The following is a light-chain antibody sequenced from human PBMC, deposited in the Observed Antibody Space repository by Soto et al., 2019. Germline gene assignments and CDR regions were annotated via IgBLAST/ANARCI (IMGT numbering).Light chain of an antibody. Sequence: EIVLTQSPATLSVSPGERATLSCRASQSVSSSLAWYQQKPGQAPRLLIYGASTRATGIPARFSGSGSGTEYTLTISSLQSEDFAVYYCQQYNKRPPWTFGQGTKVEIK. J-gene: IGKJ1*01. CDR1: QSVSSS. V-gene: IGKV3-15*01. CDR3: QQYNKRPPWT. CDR2: GAS.